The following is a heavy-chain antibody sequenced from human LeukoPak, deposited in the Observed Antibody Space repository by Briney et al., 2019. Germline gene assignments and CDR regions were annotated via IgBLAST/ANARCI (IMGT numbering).Heavy chain of an antibody. CDR1: GYTFTSYD. J-gene: IGHJ4*02. CDR2: MNPNSGNT. CDR3: ARGGDIVVVVAANPFDY. V-gene: IGHV1-8*01. Sequence: GASVKVSCKASGYTFTSYDINWVRQATGQGLEWMGWMNPNSGNTGYAQKFQGRVTMTRNTSISTAYMELSSLRSEDTAVYYCARGGDIVVVVAANPFDYWGQGTLVTVSS. D-gene: IGHD2-15*01.